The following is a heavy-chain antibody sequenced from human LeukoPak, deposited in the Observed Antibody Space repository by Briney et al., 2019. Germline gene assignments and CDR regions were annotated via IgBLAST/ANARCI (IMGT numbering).Heavy chain of an antibody. Sequence: PGGSLRLSCAASGFTFSSYWMSWVRQAPGKGLEWVANIKQDGSEKYYVDSVKGRFTISRDNAKNSLYLQMNSLRAEDTAVYYCARDLWLSGSYSYYFDYWGQGTLVTVSS. CDR3: ARDLWLSGSYSYYFDY. CDR1: GFTFSSYW. V-gene: IGHV3-7*01. CDR2: IKQDGSEK. J-gene: IGHJ4*02. D-gene: IGHD1-26*01.